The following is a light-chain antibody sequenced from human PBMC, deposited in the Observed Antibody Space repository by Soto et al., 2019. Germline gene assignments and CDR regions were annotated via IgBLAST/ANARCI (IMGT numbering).Light chain of an antibody. V-gene: IGKV3-15*01. Sequence: EILMTQSPATLSVSPGERATLSCRASQSVSSNLAWYQQKPGQAPRLLIYGPSTRATGIPARFSGSGSGTEFTLTISSLQSEDFAVYYCQQYNNWPPGFGQGTRLEIK. CDR3: QQYNNWPPG. CDR2: GPS. CDR1: QSVSSN. J-gene: IGKJ5*01.